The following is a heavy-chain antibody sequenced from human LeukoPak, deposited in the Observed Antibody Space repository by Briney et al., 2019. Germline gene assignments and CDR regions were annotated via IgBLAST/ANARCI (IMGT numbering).Heavy chain of an antibody. J-gene: IGHJ3*02. CDR3: ASPQVVPAAMGAFDI. V-gene: IGHV1-69*01. D-gene: IGHD2-2*01. Sequence: SVKVSCKASGGTFSSYAISWVRQAPGQGLEWMGGIIPIFGTANYTQKFQGRVTITADESTSTAYMELSSLRSEDTAVYYCASPQVVPAAMGAFDIWGQGTMVTVSS. CDR2: IIPIFGTA. CDR1: GGTFSSYA.